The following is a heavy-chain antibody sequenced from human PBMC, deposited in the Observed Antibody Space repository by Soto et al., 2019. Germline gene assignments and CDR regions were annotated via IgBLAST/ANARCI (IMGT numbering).Heavy chain of an antibody. CDR3: AITHLRFGEHHY. D-gene: IGHD3-10*01. CDR1: GYTFTSYD. CDR2: MNPNSGNT. Sequence: QVQLVQSGAEVKKPGASVNVSCKASGYTFTSYDINWVRQATGQGLEWMGWMNPNSGNTGYAQKFQGRVTMTSNTSISTAYMELSSLRSEYTAVYYCAITHLRFGEHHYWGQGTLGTVSS. J-gene: IGHJ4*02. V-gene: IGHV1-8*01.